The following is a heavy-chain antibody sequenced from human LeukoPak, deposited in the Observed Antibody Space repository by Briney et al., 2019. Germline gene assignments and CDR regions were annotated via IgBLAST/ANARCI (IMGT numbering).Heavy chain of an antibody. CDR3: ARGIAAAGTVFLGGHQAYFDP. J-gene: IGHJ5*02. V-gene: IGHV4-59*12. D-gene: IGHD6-13*01. CDR1: GGSISSYY. Sequence: PSETLSLTCTVSGGSISSYYWSWVRQPPGKGLEWIGYIYYSGSTNYNPSLKSRVTISVDTSKNQFSLKLSSVTAADTAVYYCARGIAAAGTVFLGGHQAYFDPWGQGTLVTVSS. CDR2: IYYSGST.